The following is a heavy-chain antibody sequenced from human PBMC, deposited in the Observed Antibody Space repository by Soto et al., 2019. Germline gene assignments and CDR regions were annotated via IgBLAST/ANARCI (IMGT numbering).Heavy chain of an antibody. CDR1: GFIFEDYA. J-gene: IGHJ6*02. CDR2: FTWDGGIT. V-gene: IGHV3-43D*04. CDR3: AKDIIVDTALLTGYHYYGVDV. D-gene: IGHD5-18*01. Sequence: EVQLVESGGVVVQPGGSLRLSCAASGFIFEDYAMHWVRQAPGKGLEWVSLFTWDGGITFYAESVKGRFTISRDNSENSLYLQMNSLRPEDTALYYCAKDIIVDTALLTGYHYYGVDVWGLGTTGTVSS.